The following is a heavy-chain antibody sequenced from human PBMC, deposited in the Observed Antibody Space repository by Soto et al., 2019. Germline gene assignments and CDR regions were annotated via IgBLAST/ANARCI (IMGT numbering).Heavy chain of an antibody. CDR1: GYTFTSYG. CDR3: ARIKKSAGTTVYYGMDV. D-gene: IGHD1-7*01. J-gene: IGHJ6*02. Sequence: ASVKVSCKASGYTFTSYGISWVRQAPGQGLEWVGWISAYNGNTNYAQKLQGRVTMTTDTSTSTAYMELRSLRSDDTAVYYCARIKKSAGTTVYYGMDVWGQGTTVTVSS. CDR2: ISAYNGNT. V-gene: IGHV1-18*01.